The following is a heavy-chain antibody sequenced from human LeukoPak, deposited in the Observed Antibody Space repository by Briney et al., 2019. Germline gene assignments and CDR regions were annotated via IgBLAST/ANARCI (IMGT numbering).Heavy chain of an antibody. CDR3: AKDQEIWFGELRVFGFDY. J-gene: IGHJ4*02. D-gene: IGHD3-10*01. Sequence: GGSLRLSCAASGFTFRNYAMHWVRQAPGKGLEWMAFIRHDGSNIDYADSVKGRFTISRDNSKNTLYLQMNSLRAEDTAVYYCAKDQEIWFGELRVFGFDYWGQGTLVTVSS. V-gene: IGHV3-30*02. CDR2: IRHDGSNI. CDR1: GFTFRNYA.